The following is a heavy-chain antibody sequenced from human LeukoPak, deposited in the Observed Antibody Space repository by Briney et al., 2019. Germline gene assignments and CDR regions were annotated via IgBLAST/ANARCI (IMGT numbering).Heavy chain of an antibody. CDR2: SYSGGSR. D-gene: IGHD1-26*01. Sequence: GGSLRLSCAASGFTFSDYTMNWVRQAPGKGLEWVAVSYSGGSRSYAESVKGRFTISRDNSQNTLYLQMNSLRAEDTAVYYCARVWELSFDYWGQGTLVTVSS. CDR3: ARVWELSFDY. CDR1: GFTFSDYT. J-gene: IGHJ4*02. V-gene: IGHV3-53*01.